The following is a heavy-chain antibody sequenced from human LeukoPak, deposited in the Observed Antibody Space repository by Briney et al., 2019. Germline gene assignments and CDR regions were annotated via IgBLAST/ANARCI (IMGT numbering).Heavy chain of an antibody. D-gene: IGHD3-10*01. CDR2: SSSSSSHI. Sequence: GGSLRLYCAASGYTFSSCSMNWVRQAPGKGLEWVSSSSSSSSHIYYADSVRGRFTICRDSGKNSLYLQMNSLRAEDTAVYYCARSTMVRGVISRNDYWGEGTLGTVSS. V-gene: IGHV3-21*01. CDR3: ARSTMVRGVISRNDY. CDR1: GYTFSSCS. J-gene: IGHJ4*02.